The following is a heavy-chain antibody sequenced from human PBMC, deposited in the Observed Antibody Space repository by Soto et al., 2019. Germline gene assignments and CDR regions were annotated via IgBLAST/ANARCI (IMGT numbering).Heavy chain of an antibody. J-gene: IGHJ4*02. V-gene: IGHV3-43*01. Sequence: GGSLRLSCAASGFTFDDYTMHWVRQAPGKGLEWVSLISWDGGSTYYADSVKGRFTISRDNSKNSLYLQMNSLRTEDTALYYCAKAQRQQLVGYFDYWGQGTLVTVSS. CDR2: ISWDGGST. D-gene: IGHD6-6*01. CDR1: GFTFDDYT. CDR3: AKAQRQQLVGYFDY.